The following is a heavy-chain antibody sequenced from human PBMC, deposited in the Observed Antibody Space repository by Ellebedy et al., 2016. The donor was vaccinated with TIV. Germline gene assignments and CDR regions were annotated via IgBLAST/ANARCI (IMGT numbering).Heavy chain of an antibody. CDR3: VKGAYPVPTVMAV. CDR1: EFTFSSYW. D-gene: IGHD3-16*01. Sequence: GESLKISCATSEFTFSSYWMHWVRQAPGKGLVWVSRINSGGNSISYADSVRGRFTISRDYSQNTLDLQMTSLRPDDTALYYCVKGAYPVPTVMAVWGQGTMVIVSS. V-gene: IGHV3-74*01. J-gene: IGHJ6*02. CDR2: INSGGNSI.